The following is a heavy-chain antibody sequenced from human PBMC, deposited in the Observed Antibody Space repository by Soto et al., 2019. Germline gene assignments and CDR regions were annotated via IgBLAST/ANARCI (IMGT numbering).Heavy chain of an antibody. Sequence: SETLSLTCAVSGGSISSGGYFWSWVRQPPGKGLEWIGYSFHSGTTSYNPPLKSRVIISVDRSKNQFSLKLSSVTTADTAVYYCARGDAGYYGMDVWGQGTTVTVPS. CDR2: SFHSGTT. V-gene: IGHV4-30-2*01. CDR3: ARGDAGYYGMDV. CDR1: GGSISSGGYF. J-gene: IGHJ6*02.